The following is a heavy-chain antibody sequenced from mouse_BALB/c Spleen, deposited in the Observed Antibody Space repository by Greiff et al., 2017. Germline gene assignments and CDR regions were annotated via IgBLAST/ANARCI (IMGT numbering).Heavy chain of an antibody. D-gene: IGHD1-1*01. CDR3: ARERGTTGKNYFDY. CDR1: GFTFTDYY. J-gene: IGHJ2*01. Sequence: EVMLVESGGGLVQPGGSLRLSCATSGFTFTDYYMSWVRQPPGKALEWLGFIRNKANGYTTEYSASVKGRFTISRDNSQSILYLQMNTLRAEDSATYDCARERGTTGKNYFDYWGQGTTLTVSS. CDR2: IRNKANGYTT. V-gene: IGHV7-3*02.